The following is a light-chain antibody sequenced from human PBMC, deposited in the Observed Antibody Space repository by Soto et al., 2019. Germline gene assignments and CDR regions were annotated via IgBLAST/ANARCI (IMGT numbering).Light chain of an antibody. V-gene: IGLV1-47*01. Sequence: QSVLTQPPSASRTPGQRVTISCSGSSSNIGSNFVYWYQQLPGTAPKLLIYTNEQRPSGVPDGFSGSKSGTSASLAISGLRSEDEADYYCEAWDDSLGGPVFGGGTKLTVL. J-gene: IGLJ3*02. CDR1: SSNIGSNF. CDR3: EAWDDSLGGPV. CDR2: TNE.